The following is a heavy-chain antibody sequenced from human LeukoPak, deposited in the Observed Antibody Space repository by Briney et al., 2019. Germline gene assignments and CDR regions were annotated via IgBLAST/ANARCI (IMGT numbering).Heavy chain of an antibody. J-gene: IGHJ4*02. CDR3: ARGGQLWFGELRPFDY. Sequence: ASVKVSCKASGYIFTGYYMHWVRQAPGQGLEWMGWINPNSGSTNYAQKFQGRVTMTRDTSISTAYMELSRLRSDDTAVYYCARGGQLWFGELRPFDYWGQGTLVTVSS. CDR2: INPNSGST. CDR1: GYIFTGYY. V-gene: IGHV1-2*02. D-gene: IGHD3-10*01.